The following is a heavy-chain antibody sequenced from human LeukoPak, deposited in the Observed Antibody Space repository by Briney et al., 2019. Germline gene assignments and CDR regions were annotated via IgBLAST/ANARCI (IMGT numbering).Heavy chain of an antibody. CDR3: ARDDTSVGFGELLLGVGYYFDY. D-gene: IGHD3-10*01. CDR1: GYTFTGYY. J-gene: IGHJ4*02. Sequence: ASVKVSCKASGYTFTGYYMHWVRQAPGQGLEWMGWINPNSGGTNYAQKFQGRVTMTRDTSISTAYMELSRLRSDDTAVYYCARDDTSVGFGELLLGVGYYFDYWGQGTLVTVSS. V-gene: IGHV1-2*02. CDR2: INPNSGGT.